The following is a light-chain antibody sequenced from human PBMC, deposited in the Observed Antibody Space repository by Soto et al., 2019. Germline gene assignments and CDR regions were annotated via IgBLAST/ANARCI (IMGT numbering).Light chain of an antibody. CDR3: QQYANSPIT. Sequence: EIVLTQSPATLSLYPGERATLSCRASQSVSSYLAWYQQRPGQAPRLLIYAASQRATGIPARFSGSGSGTDFTRTINRLEPEDFAVYYCQQYANSPITFGQGTRLEIK. CDR1: QSVSSY. CDR2: AAS. V-gene: IGKV3-11*01. J-gene: IGKJ5*01.